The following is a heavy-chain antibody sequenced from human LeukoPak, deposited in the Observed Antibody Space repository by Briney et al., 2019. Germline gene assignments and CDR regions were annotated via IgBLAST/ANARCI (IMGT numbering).Heavy chain of an antibody. Sequence: PGGSLRLSCAASGFTFSSYGMHWVRHAPGKGLEWVSAISGSGAGTYYADSVKGRFTISRDNSKNTLYLQMTGLRAEDTAVYYCAKVLHYYDDNTSPGYWGRGTLVTVSS. CDR3: AKVLHYYDDNTSPGY. V-gene: IGHV3-23*01. D-gene: IGHD3-22*01. CDR2: ISGSGAGT. CDR1: GFTFSSYG. J-gene: IGHJ4*02.